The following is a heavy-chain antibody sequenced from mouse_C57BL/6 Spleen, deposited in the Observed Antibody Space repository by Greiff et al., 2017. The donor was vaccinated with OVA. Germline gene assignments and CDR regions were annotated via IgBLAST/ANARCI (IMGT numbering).Heavy chain of an antibody. CDR2: IHPNSGST. V-gene: IGHV1-64*01. CDR1: GYTFTSYW. D-gene: IGHD2-1*01. CDR3: ARVNGNYYAMDY. Sequence: VQLQQSGAELVKPGASVKLSCKASGYTFTSYWMHWVKQRPGQGLEWIGMIHPNSGSTNYNEKFKSKATLTVDKSSSTAYMQLSSLTSEDSAVYYCARVNGNYYAMDYWGQGTSVTVSS. J-gene: IGHJ4*01.